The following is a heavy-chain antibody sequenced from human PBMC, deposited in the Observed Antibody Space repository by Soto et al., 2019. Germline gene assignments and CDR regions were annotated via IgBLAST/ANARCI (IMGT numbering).Heavy chain of an antibody. V-gene: IGHV5-10-1*01. CDR3: ARSSGIAAAGLGDYYGMDV. CDR2: IDPSDSYT. J-gene: IGHJ6*02. D-gene: IGHD6-13*01. Sequence: PGESLKISCKGSGYSFSKYWIGWVRQMPGKGLEWMGRIDPSDSYTNYSPSFQGHVTISADKSISTAYLQWSSLKASDTAMYYCARSSGIAAAGLGDYYGMDVWGQGTTVTVSS. CDR1: GYSFSKYW.